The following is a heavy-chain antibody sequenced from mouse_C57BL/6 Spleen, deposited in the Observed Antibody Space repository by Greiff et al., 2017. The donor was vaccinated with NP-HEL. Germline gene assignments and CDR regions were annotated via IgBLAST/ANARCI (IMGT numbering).Heavy chain of an antibody. J-gene: IGHJ1*03. CDR1: GYTFTDYE. Sequence: VQLQQSGAELVRPGASVTLSCKASGYTFTDYEMHWVKQTPVHGLEWIGAIDPETGGTAYNQKFKGKAILTADKSSSTAYMELRSLTSEDSAVYYCTRHDYGSSYEKWYFDVWGTGTTVTVSS. D-gene: IGHD1-1*01. CDR3: TRHDYGSSYEKWYFDV. V-gene: IGHV1-15*01. CDR2: IDPETGGT.